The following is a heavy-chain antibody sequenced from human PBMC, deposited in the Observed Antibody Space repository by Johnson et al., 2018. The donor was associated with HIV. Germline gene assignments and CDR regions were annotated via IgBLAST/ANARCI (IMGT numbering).Heavy chain of an antibody. D-gene: IGHD6-19*01. J-gene: IGHJ3*01. Sequence: VQLVESGGGLVQPGGSLRLSCAASGFTVSSNYMSWVRQAPGKGLEWVSVIYSAGSTYYADSVTGSFTISRDNSKNTLSLQLNNLRPDDTAIYYCARAMEQWLNYVPLDVWGQGTMVTVSS. CDR1: GFTVSSNY. CDR3: ARAMEQWLNYVPLDV. V-gene: IGHV3-66*01. CDR2: IYSAGST.